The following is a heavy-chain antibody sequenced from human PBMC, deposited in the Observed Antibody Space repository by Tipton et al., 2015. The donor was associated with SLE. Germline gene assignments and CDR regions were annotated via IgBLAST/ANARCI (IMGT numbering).Heavy chain of an antibody. D-gene: IGHD3/OR15-3a*01. CDR1: GGSFSGYY. CDR2: INHSGGT. J-gene: IGHJ6*03. CDR3: ARAPGLDRDYYYYYYMDV. Sequence: TLSLTCAVYGGSFSGYYWSWIRQPPGKGLEWIGEINHSGGTNYNPSLKSRVTISVDTSKNQFSLKLSSVTAADTAMYYCARAPGLDRDYYYYYYMDVWGKGTTVTVSS. V-gene: IGHV4-34*01.